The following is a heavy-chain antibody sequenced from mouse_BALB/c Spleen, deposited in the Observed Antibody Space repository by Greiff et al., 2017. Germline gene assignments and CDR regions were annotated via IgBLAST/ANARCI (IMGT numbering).Heavy chain of an antibody. V-gene: IGHV1-7*01. CDR1: GYTFTSYW. CDR2: INPSTGYT. CDR3: ARKFITTVVDY. Sequence: QVQLKESGAELAKPGASVKMSCKASGYTFTSYWMHWVKQRPGQGLEWIGYINPSTGYTEYNQKFKDKATLTADKSSSTAYMQLSSLTSEDSAVYYCARKFITTVVDYWGQGTTLTVSS. J-gene: IGHJ2*01. D-gene: IGHD1-1*01.